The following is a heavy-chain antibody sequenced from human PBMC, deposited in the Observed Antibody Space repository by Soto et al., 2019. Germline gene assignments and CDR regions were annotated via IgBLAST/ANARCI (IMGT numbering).Heavy chain of an antibody. Sequence: QLQLQESGSGLVKPSQTLSLTCAVSGGSISSGGYSWSWIRQPPGKGLEWIGYICHSGSPYYNPSLRRRVTISVDRSKNQFSTKLSSVTAADTAVYYCAAGGGLPRYSWGQGTLVTVSS. J-gene: IGHJ4*02. CDR2: ICHSGSP. CDR1: GGSISSGGYS. D-gene: IGHD5-12*01. CDR3: AAGGGLPRYS. V-gene: IGHV4-30-2*01.